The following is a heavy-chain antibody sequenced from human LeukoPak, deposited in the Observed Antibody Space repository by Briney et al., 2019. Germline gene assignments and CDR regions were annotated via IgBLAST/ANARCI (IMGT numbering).Heavy chain of an antibody. Sequence: GGSLRLSCAASGFTFSNYGVHWVRQAPGKGLEWVAVISYDGSNRYYADSVRGRFTISRDNSKNTLYLQMDSLRAEDTAVYFCAKEIEGLYYDYWGQGNLVTVSS. CDR1: GFTFSNYG. D-gene: IGHD3-22*01. V-gene: IGHV3-30*18. CDR2: ISYDGSNR. J-gene: IGHJ4*02. CDR3: AKEIEGLYYDY.